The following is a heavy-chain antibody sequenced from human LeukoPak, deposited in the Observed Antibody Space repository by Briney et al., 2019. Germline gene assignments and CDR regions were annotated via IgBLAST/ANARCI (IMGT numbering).Heavy chain of an antibody. V-gene: IGHV4-59*08. CDR3: ARIRTYYYDSSGYPLLDY. D-gene: IGHD3-22*01. J-gene: IGHJ4*02. CDR1: GGSISSYY. CDR2: IYYSGST. Sequence: PSETLSLTCTVSGGSISSYYWSWIRQPPGKGLEWIGYIYYSGSTYYNPSLKSRVTISVDTSKNQFSLKLSSVTAADTAVYYCARIRTYYYDSSGYPLLDYWGQGALVTVSS.